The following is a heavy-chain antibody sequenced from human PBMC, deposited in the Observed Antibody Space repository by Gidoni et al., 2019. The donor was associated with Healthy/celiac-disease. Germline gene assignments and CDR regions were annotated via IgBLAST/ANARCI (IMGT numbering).Heavy chain of an antibody. CDR2: ISYDGSNK. D-gene: IGHD2-2*01. CDR1: GFTFRSYG. J-gene: IGHJ6*02. CDR3: AKERIVVVPAAPPIYYYYGMDV. Sequence: QVQLVESGGGVVQPGRSLRLSCAASGFTFRSYGMHWVRQAPGKGLEWVAVISYDGSNKYYADSVKGRFTISRDNSKNTLYLQMNSLRAEDTAVYYCAKERIVVVPAAPPIYYYYGMDVWGQGTTVTVSS. V-gene: IGHV3-30*18.